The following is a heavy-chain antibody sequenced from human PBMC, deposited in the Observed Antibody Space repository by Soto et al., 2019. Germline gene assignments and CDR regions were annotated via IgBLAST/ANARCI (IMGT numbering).Heavy chain of an antibody. CDR2: ISYDGSNK. V-gene: IGHV3-30-3*01. CDR1: GFTFSSYA. CDR3: ARDLRRVVVAAILNY. J-gene: IGHJ4*02. Sequence: QVQLVESGGGVVQPGRSLRLSCAASGFTFSSYAMHWVRQAPGKGLEWVAVISYDGSNKYYADSVKGRFTISRDNSKNTLYLQMNSLRADDTAVYYCARDLRRVVVAAILNYWGQGTLVTVSS. D-gene: IGHD2-15*01.